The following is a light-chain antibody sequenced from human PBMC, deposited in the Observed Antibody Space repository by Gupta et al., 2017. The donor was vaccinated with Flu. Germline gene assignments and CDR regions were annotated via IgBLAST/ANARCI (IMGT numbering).Light chain of an antibody. J-gene: IGKJ4*01. CDR3: TQYNNCPS. V-gene: IGKV3-15*01. CDR2: GAS. Sequence: EIVMTQSPATLSVSPGERATLSCRASQSVSSNLSWYQQKPGQAPRLLIYGASTRATGIPARFSGSGSGTEFTLTISSLQSEDFAVYYYTQYNNCPSFGGGTKVEIK. CDR1: QSVSSN.